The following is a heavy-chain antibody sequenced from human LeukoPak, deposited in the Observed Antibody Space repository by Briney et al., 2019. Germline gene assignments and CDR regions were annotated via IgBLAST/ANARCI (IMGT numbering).Heavy chain of an antibody. V-gene: IGHV3-7*01. CDR1: GFTFSRYW. Sequence: GGSLRLSCAASGFTFSRYWMTWVRQAPGKGLEWVANIKQDGSEKYYVVSVKGRFTISRDNAKNSLYLQMNSLRAEDTAVYYCARVQDTWFDPWGQGTLVTVSS. CDR2: IKQDGSEK. J-gene: IGHJ5*02. CDR3: ARVQDTWFDP.